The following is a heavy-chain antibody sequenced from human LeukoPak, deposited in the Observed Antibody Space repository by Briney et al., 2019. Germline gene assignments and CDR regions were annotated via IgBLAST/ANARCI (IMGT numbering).Heavy chain of an antibody. V-gene: IGHV4-59*01. D-gene: IGHD3-10*01. J-gene: IGHJ4*02. CDR2: IYYSGST. Sequence: KTSETLSLTCTVSGGSISSYYWSWIRQPPGKGLEWVGYIYYSGSTNYNPSLKSRVTISVDTSKNQFSLKLSSVTAADTAVYYCARSSPMGIGDFDYWGQGTLVTVSS. CDR1: GGSISSYY. CDR3: ARSSPMGIGDFDY.